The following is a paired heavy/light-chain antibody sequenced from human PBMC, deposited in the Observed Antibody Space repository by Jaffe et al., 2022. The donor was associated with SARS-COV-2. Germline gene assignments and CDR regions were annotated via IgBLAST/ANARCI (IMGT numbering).Light chain of an antibody. CDR2: EVS. J-gene: IGLJ1*01. Sequence: QSALTQPPSASGSPGQSVTISCTGTSSDIGGYNYVSWYQQHPDKAPKLMIYEVSKRPSGVPDRFSGSKSGNTASLTVSGLQAEDEADYYCSSYAGSNNLGVFGTGTKVTVL. V-gene: IGLV2-8*01. CDR3: SSYAGSNNLGV. CDR1: SSDIGGYNY.
Heavy chain of an antibody. CDR3: VKDRPPYSGSYLQFDY. CDR1: GFTFSAYA. CDR2: ISSNGGST. V-gene: IGHV3-64D*09. D-gene: IGHD1-26*01. J-gene: IGHJ4*02. Sequence: EVQLVESGGGLVQPGGSLRLSCSASGFTFSAYAMHWVRQAPGKGLEYVSAISSNGGSTYYADSVKGRFIISRDNSKNTLYLQMSSLRAEDTALYYCVKDRPPYSGSYLQFDYWGQGTLVTVSS.